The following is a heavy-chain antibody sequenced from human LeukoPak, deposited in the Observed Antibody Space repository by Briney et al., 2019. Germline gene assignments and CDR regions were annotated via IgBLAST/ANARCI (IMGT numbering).Heavy chain of an antibody. CDR3: AKADILTGYYLYYFDY. CDR2: IRYDGSNK. V-gene: IGHV3-30*02. Sequence: GGSLRLSCAASRFTFSSYGMHWVRQAPGKGLEWVAFIRYDGSNKYYADSVKGRFTISRDNSKNTLYLQMNSLRAEDTAVYYCAKADILTGYYLYYFDYWGQGTLVTVSS. CDR1: RFTFSSYG. D-gene: IGHD3-9*01. J-gene: IGHJ4*02.